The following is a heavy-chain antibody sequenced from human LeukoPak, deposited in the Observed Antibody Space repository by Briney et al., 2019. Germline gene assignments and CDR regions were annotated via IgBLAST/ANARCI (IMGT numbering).Heavy chain of an antibody. Sequence: SETLSLTCAVYGGSFSGYYWSWIRQPPGKGLEWIGEINHSGSTNYNPSLKSRVTISVDTSKNRFSLKLSSVTAADTAVYYCATQILLCHYYWGQGTLVTVSS. V-gene: IGHV4-34*01. J-gene: IGHJ4*02. CDR1: GGSFSGYY. CDR2: INHSGST. CDR3: ATQILLCHYY. D-gene: IGHD2-2*01.